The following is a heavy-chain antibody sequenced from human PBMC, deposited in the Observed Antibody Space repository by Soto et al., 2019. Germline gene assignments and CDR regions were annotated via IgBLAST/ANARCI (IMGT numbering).Heavy chain of an antibody. Sequence: GGSLRLSCAASGFSFSDYAMSWVRQAPGKGLEWVSGISDSGGNTYYADSMKGRFTISRENSKNTLYLQMNSLRGEDTAIYYCAKGYSSAWYTPDVWGQGTTVTVSS. CDR3: AKGYSSAWYTPDV. CDR2: ISDSGGNT. J-gene: IGHJ6*02. D-gene: IGHD6-13*01. V-gene: IGHV3-23*01. CDR1: GFSFSDYA.